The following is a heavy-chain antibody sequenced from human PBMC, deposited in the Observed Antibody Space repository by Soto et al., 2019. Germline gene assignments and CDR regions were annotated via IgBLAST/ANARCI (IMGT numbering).Heavy chain of an antibody. J-gene: IGHJ5*02. CDR3: ARSRSYGSNWFDP. V-gene: IGHV3-30-3*01. D-gene: IGHD1-26*01. Sequence: GSLSLSCAASGFTFSSYAMHWVRQAPGKGLEWVAVISYDGSNKYYADSVKGRFTISRDNSKNTLYLQMNSLRAEDTAVYYCARSRSYGSNWFDPWGQGTLVTVSS. CDR2: ISYDGSNK. CDR1: GFTFSSYA.